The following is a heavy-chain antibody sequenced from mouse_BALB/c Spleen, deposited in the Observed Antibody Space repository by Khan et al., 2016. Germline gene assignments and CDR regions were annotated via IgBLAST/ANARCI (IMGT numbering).Heavy chain of an antibody. CDR1: GFSLTTYG. Sequence: VKLLESGPGLVQPSQSLSITCTVSGFSLTTYGVHWVRQSPGKGLEWMGVIWSGGSTDYNAPFISRLSITKDSSKSQDFFKMNSLQVNDTAIYYCVRNYDYDECLADWGQGTLVTVSA. V-gene: IGHV2-2*02. D-gene: IGHD2-4*01. J-gene: IGHJ3*01. CDR3: VRNYDYDECLAD. CDR2: IWSGGST.